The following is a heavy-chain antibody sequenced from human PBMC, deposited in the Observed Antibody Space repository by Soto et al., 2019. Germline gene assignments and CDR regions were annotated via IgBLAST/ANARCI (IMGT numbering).Heavy chain of an antibody. Sequence: GGSLRLSCAASGFTFSSYAMSWVRQAPGKGLEWVANIKQDGSEKYYVDSVKGRSTISRDNAKNSLYLQMNSLRAEDTAVYYCASGGYYMDVWGKGTTVTVSS. CDR3: ASGGYYMDV. CDR1: GFTFSSYA. J-gene: IGHJ6*03. D-gene: IGHD3-3*01. V-gene: IGHV3-7*01. CDR2: IKQDGSEK.